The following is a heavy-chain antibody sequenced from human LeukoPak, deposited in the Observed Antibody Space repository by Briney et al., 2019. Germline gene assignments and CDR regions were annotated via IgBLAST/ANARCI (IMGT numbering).Heavy chain of an antibody. V-gene: IGHV3-43*01. D-gene: IGHD5-24*01. J-gene: IGHJ4*02. CDR1: GFIFDDYT. Sequence: GGSLRLSCAASGFIFDDYTMHWVRQTPGKGLEWVSLISWDGGNTYYTDSVKGRFTISRDNSKGTVYLHMNSLRPEDTAVYYCAKDDAWLQYGDWGRGTLVTVSS. CDR3: AKDDAWLQYGD. CDR2: ISWDGGNT.